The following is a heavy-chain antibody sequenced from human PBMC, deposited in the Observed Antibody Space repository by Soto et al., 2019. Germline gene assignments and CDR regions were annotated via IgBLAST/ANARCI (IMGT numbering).Heavy chain of an antibody. CDR1: GYTFANHA. CDR3: AIFLTPVYSSTWSKYGLDV. Sequence: AXVKVSCKASGYTFANHAIHWVRQAPGQALEWMGWINVGNGNTQYSQRFQGRVTISRDTSASTAYMELSSLRSEDTAVYYCAIFLTPVYSSTWSKYGLDVCGLGTTVTXSS. CDR2: INVGNGNT. V-gene: IGHV1-3*01. J-gene: IGHJ6*02. D-gene: IGHD6-13*01.